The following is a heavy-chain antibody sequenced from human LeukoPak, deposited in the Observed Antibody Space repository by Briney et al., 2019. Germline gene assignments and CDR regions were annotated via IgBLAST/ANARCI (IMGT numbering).Heavy chain of an antibody. CDR2: ISGSGGST. V-gene: IGHV3-23*01. Sequence: GGSLRLSCAASGFTFSSYAMSWVRQAPGKGLEWVSAISGSGGSTYYADSVKGRFTISRDNSKNTLYLQMNSLRAEDTAVYYCASVNNGWYFVDYWGQGTLVTVSS. CDR3: ASVNNGWYFVDY. J-gene: IGHJ4*02. D-gene: IGHD6-19*01. CDR1: GFTFSSYA.